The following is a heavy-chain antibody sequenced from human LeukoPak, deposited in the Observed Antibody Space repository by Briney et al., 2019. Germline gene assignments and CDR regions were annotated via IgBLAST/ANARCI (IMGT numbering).Heavy chain of an antibody. V-gene: IGHV3-53*04. CDR1: GFTVSSNY. Sequence: PGGSLRLSCAASGFTVSSNYMSWVRQAPGKGLEWVSVIYSGGSTYYADSVKGRFTISRHNSKNTLYLQMNSLRAEDTAVYYCASPTPRGDYVWGSYRSHGMDVWAKGPRSPSP. CDR3: ASPTPRGDYVWGSYRSHGMDV. CDR2: IYSGGST. D-gene: IGHD3-16*02. J-gene: IGHJ6*02.